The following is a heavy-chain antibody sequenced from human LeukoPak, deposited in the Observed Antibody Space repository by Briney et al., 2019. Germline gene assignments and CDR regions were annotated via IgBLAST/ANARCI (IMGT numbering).Heavy chain of an antibody. CDR3: ARDLAVLYDSSGYSFDP. CDR2: ISYDGSNK. D-gene: IGHD3-22*01. V-gene: IGHV3-30-3*01. Sequence: GGSVRLSCAASGFTFSSYAMHWARQAPGKGLEWVAVISYDGSNKYYADSEKGRFTISRDNSKHTLYLQMNSLRAEDTAVYYCARDLAVLYDSSGYSFDPWAQGTLVTVSS. J-gene: IGHJ5*02. CDR1: GFTFSSYA.